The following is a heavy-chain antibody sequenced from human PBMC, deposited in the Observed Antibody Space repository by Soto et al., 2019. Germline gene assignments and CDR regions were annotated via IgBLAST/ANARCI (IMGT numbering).Heavy chain of an antibody. CDR1: GGTFSSYT. CDR3: AREDYYDSSGYSPLDV. J-gene: IGHJ6*02. V-gene: IGHV1-69*13. Sequence: SSVKVSCKASGGTFSSYTISWVRQAPGQGLEWMGGIIPIFGTANYAQKFQGRVTITADESTSTAYMELSSLRSEDTAVYYCAREDYYDSSGYSPLDVWGQGTTVTVSS. CDR2: IIPIFGTA. D-gene: IGHD3-22*01.